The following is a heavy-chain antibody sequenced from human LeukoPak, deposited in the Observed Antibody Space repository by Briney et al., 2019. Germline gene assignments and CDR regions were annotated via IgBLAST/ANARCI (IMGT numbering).Heavy chain of an antibody. Sequence: GGSLRLSCAASGFTFSSYGMHWVRQAPGKGLEWVAFIRSDGSIKYYTESVKGRFTNSRDNSKNTLYLQMNSLRAEDTAVYYCAKDEVFSSAWYFDYWGQGTLVTVSS. D-gene: IGHD6-19*01. J-gene: IGHJ4*02. V-gene: IGHV3-30*02. CDR3: AKDEVFSSAWYFDY. CDR2: IRSDGSIK. CDR1: GFTFSSYG.